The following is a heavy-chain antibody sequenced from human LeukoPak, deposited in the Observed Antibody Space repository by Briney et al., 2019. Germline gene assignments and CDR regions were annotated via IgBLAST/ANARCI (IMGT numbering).Heavy chain of an antibody. Sequence: SQTLSLLSSISADIASSNCATKNWLRQSPSRGLEWLGSTYYRSKWYNADAVSVKNRISINPDTSKHQFSLQLNSVTPEDTAVDYCTRAGSYGYYWYFDLWGRGTLVTVSS. J-gene: IGHJ2*01. CDR3: TRAGSYGYYWYFDL. CDR2: TYYRSKWYN. V-gene: IGHV6-1*01. CDR1: ADIASSNCAT. D-gene: IGHD5-18*01.